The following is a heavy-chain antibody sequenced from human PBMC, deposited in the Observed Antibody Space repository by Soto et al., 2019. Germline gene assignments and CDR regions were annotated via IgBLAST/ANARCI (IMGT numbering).Heavy chain of an antibody. J-gene: IGHJ4*02. CDR2: ISNSGST. CDR1: GGSVTSDEDY. CDR3: ATESGSTYGYFDH. V-gene: IGHV4-30-4*01. D-gene: IGHD5-18*01. Sequence: SETLSLTXTVSGGSVTSDEDYWTWIRQSPGEGLEWIGYISNSGSTGYNPSLKTRLSMSVDRSKNQFTLRLTSVTAADTAVYFCATESGSTYGYFDHWGQGTQVTVSS.